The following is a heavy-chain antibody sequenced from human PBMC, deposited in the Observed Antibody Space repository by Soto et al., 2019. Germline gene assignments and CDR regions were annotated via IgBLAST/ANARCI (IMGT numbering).Heavy chain of an antibody. CDR2: ISAYNGNT. CDR3: ARGQYSGYAFAPSIGFDP. D-gene: IGHD5-12*01. J-gene: IGHJ5*02. CDR1: GYTFTSYG. V-gene: IGHV1-18*01. Sequence: ASVKVSCKASGYTFTSYGISWVRQAPGQGLEWVGWISAYNGNTNYAQKLQGRVTMTTDTSTSTAYMELRSLRSDDTAVYYCARGQYSGYAFAPSIGFDPGGRGTLVTVSS.